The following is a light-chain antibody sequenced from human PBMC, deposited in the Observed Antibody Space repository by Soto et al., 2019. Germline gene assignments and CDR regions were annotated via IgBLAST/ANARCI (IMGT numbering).Light chain of an antibody. Sequence: QSALTQPASVSGSPGQSITISCTGSSSDIGGYNFVSWYQQHPGKAPKLIIFEVTDRPSGVSDRFSGSKSGNTASLTISGLQAEDEGDYYCSSFTTVSTWVFGGGTKVTVL. V-gene: IGLV2-14*01. CDR1: SSDIGGYNF. CDR2: EVT. J-gene: IGLJ3*02. CDR3: SSFTTVSTWV.